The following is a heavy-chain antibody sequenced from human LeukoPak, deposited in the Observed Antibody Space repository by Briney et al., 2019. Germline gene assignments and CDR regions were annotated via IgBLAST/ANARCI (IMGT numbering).Heavy chain of an antibody. D-gene: IGHD3-22*01. CDR3: ARELEDSSGYFRDY. CDR1: GFTFSSYS. J-gene: IGHJ4*02. Sequence: GGSLSLSCAASGFTFSSYSMNWVRQAAGKGLEWVSSISSSSSYIYYADSVKGRFIISRDNAKNSLYLQMNSLRAEDTAVYYCARELEDSSGYFRDYWGQGTLVTVSS. CDR2: ISSSSSYI. V-gene: IGHV3-21*01.